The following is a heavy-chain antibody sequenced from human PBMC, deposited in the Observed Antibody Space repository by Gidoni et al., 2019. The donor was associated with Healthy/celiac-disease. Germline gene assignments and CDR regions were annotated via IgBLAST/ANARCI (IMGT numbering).Heavy chain of an antibody. J-gene: IGHJ3*02. CDR2: ISSSSSYI. CDR1: GFTFSSYS. V-gene: IGHV3-21*01. CDR3: ANAHDLVFDI. D-gene: IGHD1-1*01. Sequence: EVQLVESGGGLVQPGGSLRLSCAASGFTFSSYSMTWVRQAPGKGLGWVSSISSSSSYIYYADSVKGRFTISRDNAKNSLYLQMNSLRAEDTAVYYCANAHDLVFDIWGQGTMVTVSS.